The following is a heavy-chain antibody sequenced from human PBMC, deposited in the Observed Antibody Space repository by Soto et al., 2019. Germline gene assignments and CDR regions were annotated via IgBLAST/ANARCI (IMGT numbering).Heavy chain of an antibody. V-gene: IGHV4-39*07. D-gene: IGHD3-22*01. CDR1: GGSISSSSYF. J-gene: IGHJ4*02. CDR3: ASSAYYYDSSGCIFDY. Sequence: SETLSLTCSVSGGSISSSSYFWGWLRQPPVKGLGWIGSIYYSGSTYYNPSLKSRVTVSVDTSKNQFSLKLSSVTAADTAVYYCASSAYYYDSSGCIFDYWGQGTLVTVSS. CDR2: IYYSGST.